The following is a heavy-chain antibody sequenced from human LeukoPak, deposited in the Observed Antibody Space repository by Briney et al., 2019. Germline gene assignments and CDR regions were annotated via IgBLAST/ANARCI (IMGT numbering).Heavy chain of an antibody. CDR1: GGSISSYY. CDR2: IYHSGST. Sequence: SETLSLTCTVSGGSISSYYWSWIRQPAGKGLEWIGSIYHSGSTYYNPSLKSRVTISVDTSKNQFSLKLSSVTAADTAVYYCARRLGYDAFDIWGQGTMVTVSS. V-gene: IGHV4-4*07. D-gene: IGHD7-27*01. CDR3: ARRLGYDAFDI. J-gene: IGHJ3*02.